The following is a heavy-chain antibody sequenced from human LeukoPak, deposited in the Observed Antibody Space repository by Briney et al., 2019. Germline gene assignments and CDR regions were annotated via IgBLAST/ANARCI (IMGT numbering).Heavy chain of an antibody. J-gene: IGHJ4*02. CDR2: ISGSGGST. D-gene: IGHD3-22*01. CDR3: AKDLRGAMYYYDSSGSYFDY. CDR1: GFTFSSYG. V-gene: IGHV3-23*01. Sequence: GGSLRLSCAASGFTFSSYGMSWVRQAPGKGLEWVSAISGSGGSTYYADSVKGRFTISRDNSKNTLYLQMNSLRAEDTAVYYCAKDLRGAMYYYDSSGSYFDYWGQGTLVTVSS.